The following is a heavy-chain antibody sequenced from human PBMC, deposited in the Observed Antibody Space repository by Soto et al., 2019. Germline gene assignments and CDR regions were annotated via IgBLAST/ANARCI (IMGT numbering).Heavy chain of an antibody. CDR2: ISGSGGST. D-gene: IGHD2-2*01. CDR1: GFTFSSYA. V-gene: IGHV3-23*01. CDR3: AKDLYIVVVPAAPTYGIAV. J-gene: IGHJ6*02. Sequence: GGSLRLSCAASGFTFSSYAMSWVRQAPGKGLEWVSAISGSGGSTYYADSVKGRFTISRDNSKNTLYLQMNSLRAEDTAVYYCAKDLYIVVVPAAPTYGIAVWGEGTT.